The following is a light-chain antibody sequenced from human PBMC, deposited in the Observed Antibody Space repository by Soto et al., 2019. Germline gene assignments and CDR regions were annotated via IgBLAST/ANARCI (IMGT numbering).Light chain of an antibody. V-gene: IGLV4-69*01. CDR3: QTWDTGIRV. J-gene: IGLJ2*01. CDR2: LNSDGSH. CDR1: SGHSSYA. Sequence: QLVLTQSPSASASLGASVKLTCTLSSGHSSYAIAWHQQQPEKGPRSLMKLNSDGSHTKGDGIPDRFSGSSSGAERYLTISSLQSEDEADYYCQTWDTGIRVFGGGTKLTVL.